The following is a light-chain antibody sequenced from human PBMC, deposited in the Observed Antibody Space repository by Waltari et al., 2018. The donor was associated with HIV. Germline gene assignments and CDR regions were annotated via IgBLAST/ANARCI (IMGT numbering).Light chain of an antibody. CDR1: ALPQRY. CDR2: KDN. V-gene: IGLV3-10*01. J-gene: IGLJ2*01. CDR3: YSTDNNGDRGV. Sequence: SYELTQPPSVAVSPGPTARITCSGDALPQRYAYWYQQRSGQAPVLVIYKDNKRPSGITERYSGSSSGTMATLTISGAQVEDEADYYCYSTDNNGDRGVFGGGTKVSVL.